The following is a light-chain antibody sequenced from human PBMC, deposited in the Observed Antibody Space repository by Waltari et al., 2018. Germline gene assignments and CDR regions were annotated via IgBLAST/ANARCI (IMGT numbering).Light chain of an antibody. CDR1: QSISSSF. J-gene: IGKJ2*01. CDR3: HQYGTSPYT. CDR2: GSS. Sequence: EIVLTQSPGTLSLSPGERATLFCRVSQSISSSFLAWHQQKPGQAPRLLIYGSSSRATGIPDRFSGSGSGTDFTLSISRLEPEDFAVYYCHQYGTSPYTFGQGTKLEIK. V-gene: IGKV3-20*01.